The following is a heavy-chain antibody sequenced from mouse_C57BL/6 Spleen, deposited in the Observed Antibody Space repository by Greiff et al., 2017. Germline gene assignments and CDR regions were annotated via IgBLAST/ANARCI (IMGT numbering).Heavy chain of an antibody. CDR2: ISSGSSTI. J-gene: IGHJ4*01. CDR1: GFTFSDYG. CDR3: ASLLWYYAMDY. V-gene: IGHV5-17*01. D-gene: IGHD2-10*01. Sequence: EVQLVESGGGLVKPGGSLKLSCAASGFTFSDYGMHWVRQAPEKGLEWVAYISSGSSTIYYADTVKGRFTISRDNAKNTLFLQMTSLRSEDTAMYYCASLLWYYAMDYWGQGTSVTVSS.